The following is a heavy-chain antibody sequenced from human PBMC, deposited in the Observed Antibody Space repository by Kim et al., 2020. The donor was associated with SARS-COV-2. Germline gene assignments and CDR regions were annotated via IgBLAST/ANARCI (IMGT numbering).Heavy chain of an antibody. CDR1: GGSISSYY. Sequence: SETLSLTCTVSGGSISSYYWSWIRQPPGKGLEWVGYIYYSGSTNYNPSRKSRVTISVDTSKNQFSLKLSSVTTADTAVYYCAGSHPGIWFGELYGWFDPWGQGTLVTVSS. D-gene: IGHD3-10*01. V-gene: IGHV4-59*01. CDR2: IYYSGST. J-gene: IGHJ5*02. CDR3: AGSHPGIWFGELYGWFDP.